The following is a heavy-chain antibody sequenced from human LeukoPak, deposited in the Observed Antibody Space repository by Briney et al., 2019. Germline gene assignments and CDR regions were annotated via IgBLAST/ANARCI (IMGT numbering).Heavy chain of an antibody. CDR2: VYYTGNT. CDR1: DGSINNYY. J-gene: IGHJ4*02. D-gene: IGHD2-21*02. CDR3: ARGGSGDAFDY. Sequence: PSETLSLTCTVSDGSINNYYWSWIRQPPGKGLEWIGYVYYTGNTNYSPSLKSRGTISVDTSKNQFSLKLRPVTAADTDVYYCARGGSGDAFDYWGQGTLVIVSS. V-gene: IGHV4-59*01.